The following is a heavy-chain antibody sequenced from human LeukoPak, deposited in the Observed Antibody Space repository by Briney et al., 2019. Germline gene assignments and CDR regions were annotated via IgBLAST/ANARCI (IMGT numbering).Heavy chain of an antibody. CDR3: ARDSDYGELIFDY. V-gene: IGHV4-4*07. Sequence: SETLSLTCTVSGASISSYYWTWIRQPAGEGLEWIGRIYTSGSTNYNPSLKSRVTMSVDTSKNQFSLKLSSVTAADTAVCYCARDSDYGELIFDYWGQGTLVTVSS. J-gene: IGHJ4*02. CDR1: GASISSYY. D-gene: IGHD4-17*01. CDR2: IYTSGST.